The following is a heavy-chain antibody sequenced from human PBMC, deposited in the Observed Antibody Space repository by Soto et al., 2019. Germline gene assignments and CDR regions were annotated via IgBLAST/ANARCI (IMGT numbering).Heavy chain of an antibody. CDR1: GVTFSNYG. CDR3: ARTPKSSPYYFDY. Sequence: VQLVESGGGVVQPGRSLRLSCAASGVTFSNYGMHWVRQAPGKGLEWVAVIWYDGSNKYYADSVKGRFTISRDSSKNTLYLQMNSLRAEDTAVYYCARTPKSSPYYFDYWGQGTLVTVSS. J-gene: IGHJ4*02. V-gene: IGHV3-33*01. CDR2: IWYDGSNK.